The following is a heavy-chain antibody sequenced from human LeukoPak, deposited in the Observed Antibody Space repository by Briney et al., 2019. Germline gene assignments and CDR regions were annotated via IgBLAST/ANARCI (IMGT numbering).Heavy chain of an antibody. CDR1: GGSISSSSYY. Sequence: SETLSLTCTVSGGSISSSSYYWGWIRQPPGKGLEWIGSIYYSGSTYYNPSLKSRVTISVDTSKDQFSLKLSSVTAADTAVYYCASHTPKLLWFGEFEYYFDYWGQGTLVTVSS. CDR3: ASHTPKLLWFGEFEYYFDY. J-gene: IGHJ4*02. V-gene: IGHV4-39*01. CDR2: IYYSGST. D-gene: IGHD3-10*01.